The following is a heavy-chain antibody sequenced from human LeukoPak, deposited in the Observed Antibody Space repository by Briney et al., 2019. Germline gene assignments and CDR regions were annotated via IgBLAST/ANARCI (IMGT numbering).Heavy chain of an antibody. Sequence: ASVKVSCKASGGTFSSYAISWVRQAPGQGLEWMGRIIPILGIANYAQKFQGRVTITADKSTSTAYMELSSLRSEDTAVYYCARGPTYDSSGYYLYYWGQGTLVTVSS. D-gene: IGHD3-22*01. J-gene: IGHJ4*02. CDR1: GGTFSSYA. CDR3: ARGPTYDSSGYYLYY. CDR2: IIPILGIA. V-gene: IGHV1-69*04.